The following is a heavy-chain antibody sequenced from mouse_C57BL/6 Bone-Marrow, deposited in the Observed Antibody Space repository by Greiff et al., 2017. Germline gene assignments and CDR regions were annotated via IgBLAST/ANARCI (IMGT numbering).Heavy chain of an antibody. Sequence: DVHLVESGGGLVKPGGSLKLSCAASGFTFSSYAMSWVRQTPEKRLGWVATISDGGSYTYYPDNVKGRFTISRDNAKNNLYLQMSHLKSEDTAMYYCARVRGYGFAYWGQGTLVTVSA. V-gene: IGHV5-4*01. D-gene: IGHD2-2*01. CDR2: ISDGGSYT. CDR1: GFTFSSYA. CDR3: ARVRGYGFAY. J-gene: IGHJ3*01.